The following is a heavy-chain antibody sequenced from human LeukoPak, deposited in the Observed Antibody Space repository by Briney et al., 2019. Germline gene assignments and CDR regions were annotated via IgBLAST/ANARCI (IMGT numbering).Heavy chain of an antibody. D-gene: IGHD6-13*01. CDR2: ISAYNGNT. CDR1: GYTFTSYD. Sequence: ASVKVSCKASGYTFTSYDINWVRQATGQGLEWMGWISAYNGNTNYAQKLQGRVTMTTDTSTSTAYMELRSLRSDDTAVYYCARDVSIAAASDYWGQGTLVTVSS. J-gene: IGHJ4*02. CDR3: ARDVSIAAASDY. V-gene: IGHV1-18*01.